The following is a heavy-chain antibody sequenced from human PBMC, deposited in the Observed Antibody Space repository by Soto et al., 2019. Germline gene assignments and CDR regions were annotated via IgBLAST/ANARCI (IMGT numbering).Heavy chain of an antibody. CDR3: ARRLQNYYDSSGYPDY. Sequence: ASVKVSCKASGYTFTSYGISWVRQAPGQGLEWMGWISAYNGNTNYAQKLQGRVTMTTDTSTSTAYMELRSLRSDDTAVYYCARRLQNYYDSSGYPDYWGQGTLVTVSS. D-gene: IGHD3-22*01. J-gene: IGHJ4*02. V-gene: IGHV1-18*01. CDR1: GYTFTSYG. CDR2: ISAYNGNT.